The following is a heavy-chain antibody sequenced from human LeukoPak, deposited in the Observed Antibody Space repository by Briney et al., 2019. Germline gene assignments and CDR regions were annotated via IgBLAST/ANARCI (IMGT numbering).Heavy chain of an antibody. V-gene: IGHV1-8*03. CDR1: GYTFTSSD. CDR3: ARHKVAYFDL. D-gene: IGHD5-12*01. CDR2: INPNSGKT. Sequence: ASVTVSCKASGYTFTSSDINWFRQAPGQGPEWVGWINPNSGKTGSAQKFQGRVTISRDTSISTAYMELSSLRSEDTAVYYCARHKVAYFDLWGRGTLVTVSS. J-gene: IGHJ2*01.